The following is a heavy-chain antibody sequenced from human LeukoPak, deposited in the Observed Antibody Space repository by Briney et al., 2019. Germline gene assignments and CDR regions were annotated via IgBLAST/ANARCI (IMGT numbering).Heavy chain of an antibody. CDR3: ARGNDGDPFDY. Sequence: SETLSLTCTVSGGSISSGGYYWSWTRQHPGKGLEWIGYIYYSGSTYYNPSLKSRVTISVDTSKNQFSLKLSSVTAPDTAVYYCARGNDGDPFDYWGQGTLVTVSS. CDR2: IYYSGST. CDR1: GGSISSGGYY. J-gene: IGHJ4*02. V-gene: IGHV4-31*03. D-gene: IGHD4-17*01.